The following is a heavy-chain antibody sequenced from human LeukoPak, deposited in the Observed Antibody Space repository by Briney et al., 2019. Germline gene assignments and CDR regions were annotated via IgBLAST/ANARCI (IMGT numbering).Heavy chain of an antibody. CDR2: FDPEDGET. CDR1: GYTFTGYY. CDR3: AGCSSTSCYKRVYYYMDV. Sequence: ASVNVSCKASGYTFTGYYMHGVRQAPGKGLEWMGGFDPEDGETIYAQKFQGRVTMTEDTSTDTAYMELSSLRSEDTAVYYCAGCSSTSCYKRVYYYMDVWGKGTTVTVSS. V-gene: IGHV1-24*01. J-gene: IGHJ6*03. D-gene: IGHD2-2*02.